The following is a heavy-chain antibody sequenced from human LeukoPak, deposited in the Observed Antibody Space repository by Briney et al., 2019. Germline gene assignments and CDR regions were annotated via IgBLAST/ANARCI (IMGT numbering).Heavy chain of an antibody. D-gene: IGHD6-19*01. CDR1: GFTFSSYG. Sequence: QPGGTLRLSCAASGFTFSSYGMHWVRQAPGKGLEWVAFIRYDGSNKYYADSVKGRFTISRDNSKNTLYLQMNSLRAEDTAVYYCARVSFTSAWSFDYWGPGTLVTVSS. J-gene: IGHJ4*02. CDR2: IRYDGSNK. CDR3: ARVSFTSAWSFDY. V-gene: IGHV3-30*02.